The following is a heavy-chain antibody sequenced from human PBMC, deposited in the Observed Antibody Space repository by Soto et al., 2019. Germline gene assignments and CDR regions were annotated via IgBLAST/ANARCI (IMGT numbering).Heavy chain of an antibody. J-gene: IGHJ4*02. CDR3: AKGHKNFDY. CDR1: GFTFSSYA. CDR2: IIGSGGST. V-gene: IGHV3-23*01. Sequence: EVQLLESGGGFVQPGGSLRLPCAASGFTFSSYAMSWVRQAPGKGLEWVSAIIGSGGSTYYADSVKGRFTISRDNSKNTLYLQMNSRRADDTAVYYCAKGHKNFDYWGQGTLVTVSS.